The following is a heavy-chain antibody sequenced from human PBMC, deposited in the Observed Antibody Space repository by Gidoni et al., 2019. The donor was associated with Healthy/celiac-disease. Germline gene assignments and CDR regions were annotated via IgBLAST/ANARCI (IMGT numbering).Heavy chain of an antibody. J-gene: IGHJ4*02. CDR2: ISGSGGST. Sequence: EVQLVASGGGLVQPGGSLRPSCPASGFTFSRYAMSWVRQAPGKGLEWVSAISGSGGSTYYADSVKGRFTISRDNSKNTLYLQMNSLRAEDTAVYYCAKDAAYQWLASYFDYWGQGTLVTVSS. D-gene: IGHD6-19*01. CDR1: GFTFSRYA. V-gene: IGHV3-23*04. CDR3: AKDAAYQWLASYFDY.